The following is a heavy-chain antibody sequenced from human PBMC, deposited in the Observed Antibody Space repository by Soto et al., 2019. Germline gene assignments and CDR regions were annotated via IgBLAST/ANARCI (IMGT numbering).Heavy chain of an antibody. CDR3: ASSIETYYYDSSGYYFDS. CDR1: GGTFSSYA. V-gene: IGHV1-69*13. Sequence: GASVKISCKASGGTFSSYAISWVRQAPGQGLEWMGGIIPIFGTANYAQKFQGRVTITADESTSTAYMELSSLRSEDTAVYYCASSIETYYYDSSGYYFDSWGQGALVTVSS. CDR2: IIPIFGTA. D-gene: IGHD3-22*01. J-gene: IGHJ4*02.